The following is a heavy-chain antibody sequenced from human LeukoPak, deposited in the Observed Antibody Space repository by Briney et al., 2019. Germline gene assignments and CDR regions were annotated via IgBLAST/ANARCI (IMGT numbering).Heavy chain of an antibody. V-gene: IGHV3-30*18. CDR1: GFTFRSYG. CDR2: ISYNGINK. Sequence: GRSLRLSCAASGFTFRSYGMHWVRQAPGKGLEWVALISYNGINKYYADSLKGRFTISRDNSKNSLYLQMNSLRTEDTALYYCAKCVYSNIYYWFDPWGQGTLVSVSS. CDR3: AKCVYSNIYYWFDP. D-gene: IGHD6-13*01. J-gene: IGHJ5*02.